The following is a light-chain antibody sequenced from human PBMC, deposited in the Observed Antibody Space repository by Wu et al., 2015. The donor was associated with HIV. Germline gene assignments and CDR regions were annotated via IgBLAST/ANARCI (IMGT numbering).Light chain of an antibody. CDR2: DAS. V-gene: IGKV3-15*01. J-gene: IGKJ4*01. CDR1: ESVSSN. Sequence: EIVMTQSPATLSVSPGERGTLSCRTSESVSSNLAWYQQKPGQAPRLLIYDASTRATGIPARFSGSGSGTDFTLTISSLEPEDFAMYYCQRYGTSLLFGGGTKVEVK. CDR3: QRYGTSLL.